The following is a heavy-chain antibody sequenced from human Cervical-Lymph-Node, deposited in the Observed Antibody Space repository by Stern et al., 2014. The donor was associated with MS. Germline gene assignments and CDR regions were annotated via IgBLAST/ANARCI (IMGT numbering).Heavy chain of an antibody. CDR2: IDWDDDK. J-gene: IGHJ2*01. CDR1: GFSLNTSGMC. D-gene: IGHD6-13*01. Sequence: QVTLRESGPALVKPTETLTLTCSFSGFSLNTSGMCVSWIRQPPGRALEWLALIDWDDDKYYSTSLKTRLTISKDSSKNQVVVTMTNMDPVDTATYYCARISRGSSWYFDVWGRGTLVTVSS. V-gene: IGHV2-70*01. CDR3: ARISRGSSWYFDV.